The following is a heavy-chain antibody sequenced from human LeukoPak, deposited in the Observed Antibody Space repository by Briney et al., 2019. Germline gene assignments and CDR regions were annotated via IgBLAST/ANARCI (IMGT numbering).Heavy chain of an antibody. D-gene: IGHD3-3*01. V-gene: IGHV4-59*01. CDR3: ARGIRFLEWYYFDY. J-gene: IGHJ4*02. CDR1: GGSISSYY. CDR2: IYYSGST. Sequence: SETLSLTCTVSGGSISSYYWSWIRQPPGKRLEWIGYIYYSGSTNYNPSLKGRVTISVDTSKNQFSLKLSSVTAADTAVYYCARGIRFLEWYYFDYWGQGTLVNVSS.